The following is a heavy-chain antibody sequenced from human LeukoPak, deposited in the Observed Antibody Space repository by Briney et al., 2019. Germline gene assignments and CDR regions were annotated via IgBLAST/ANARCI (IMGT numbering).Heavy chain of an antibody. CDR2: INPSGGST. J-gene: IGHJ4*02. D-gene: IGHD4-17*01. V-gene: IGHV1-46*01. CDR1: GYTFTSYY. CDR3: ARAGSNGDYVDY. Sequence: GASVKVSCKASGYTFTSYYMHWVRQAPGQGLEWMEIINPSGGSTSYAQKFQGRVTMTRDTSTSTAYMELSSLRSEDTAVYYCARAGSNGDYVDYWGQGTLVTVSS.